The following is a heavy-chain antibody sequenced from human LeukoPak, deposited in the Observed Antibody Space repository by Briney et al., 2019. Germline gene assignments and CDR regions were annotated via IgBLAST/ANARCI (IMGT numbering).Heavy chain of an antibody. V-gene: IGHV4-59*01. D-gene: IGHD4/OR15-4a*01. J-gene: IGHJ3*02. Sequence: SETLSLTCTVSGGSISSYYWSWIRQPPGKGLEWIGYIYYSGSTNYTPSLKRRVPISVDTSKNQFSLKLSSVTAADTAVYYCARVGYGDHGAFDIWGQGTMVTVSS. CDR1: GGSISSYY. CDR2: IYYSGST. CDR3: ARVGYGDHGAFDI.